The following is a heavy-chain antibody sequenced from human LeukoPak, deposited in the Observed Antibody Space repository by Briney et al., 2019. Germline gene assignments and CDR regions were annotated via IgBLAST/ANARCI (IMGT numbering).Heavy chain of an antibody. J-gene: IGHJ4*02. D-gene: IGHD4-17*01. Sequence: SETLSLTCTVSGGSISSYYWSWIRQPPGKGLEWIGYIYHTGSTSYNPSLKGRVTISVVTSKNQFSLKLSSVTAADTAVYYCARGLNRNDYGDYGYWGQGTLVTVSS. CDR2: IYHTGST. CDR3: ARGLNRNDYGDYGY. V-gene: IGHV4-59*01. CDR1: GGSISSYY.